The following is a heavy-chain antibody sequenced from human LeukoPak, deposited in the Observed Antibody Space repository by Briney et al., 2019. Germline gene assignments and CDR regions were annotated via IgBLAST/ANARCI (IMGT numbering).Heavy chain of an antibody. J-gene: IGHJ3*02. CDR1: GLTVSSSY. D-gene: IGHD2/OR15-2a*01. Sequence: PGGSLRLSCAASGLTVSSSYMSWVRQAPGKGLEWVSIIYNDDSTYYADSMKGRFTISRDNSKNTLYLQVNSLRAEGTALYYCARNILFAFDIWGQGTMVTVSS. CDR3: ARNILFAFDI. CDR2: IYNDDST. V-gene: IGHV3-53*01.